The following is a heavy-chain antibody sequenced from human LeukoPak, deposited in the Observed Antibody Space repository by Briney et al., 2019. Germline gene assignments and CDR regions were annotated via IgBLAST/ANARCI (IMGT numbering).Heavy chain of an antibody. CDR1: GGSISSSNW. CDR2: IYHSGST. D-gene: IGHD3-10*01. Sequence: PSGTLSLTCAVSGGSISSSNWWSWVRQPPGKGLEWIGEIYHSGSTNYNPSLKSRVTISVDTSKNQFSLKLSSVTAADTAVYYCARHLYHGVGGSPNPGGYWGQGTLVTVSS. J-gene: IGHJ4*02. V-gene: IGHV4-4*02. CDR3: ARHLYHGVGGSPNPGGY.